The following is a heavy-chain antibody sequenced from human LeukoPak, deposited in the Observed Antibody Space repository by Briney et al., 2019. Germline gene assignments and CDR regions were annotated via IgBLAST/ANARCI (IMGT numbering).Heavy chain of an antibody. Sequence: PSETLSLTCTVSGGSISTYYWNWIRQPPGKGLEWIGYIYYSGSTNYNPSLKSRVTISLDTSKNQFSLKLSSVTAADTAMYYCVRHRLADYGDYWYYLDNWGQGTLVTVSS. J-gene: IGHJ4*02. V-gene: IGHV4-59*08. D-gene: IGHD4-17*01. CDR2: IYYSGST. CDR1: GGSISTYY. CDR3: VRHRLADYGDYWYYLDN.